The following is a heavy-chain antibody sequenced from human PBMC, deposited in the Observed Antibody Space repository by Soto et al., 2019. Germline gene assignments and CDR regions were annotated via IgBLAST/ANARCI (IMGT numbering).Heavy chain of an antibody. J-gene: IGHJ5*02. Sequence: QVQLQQWGAGLLKPSETLSLTCAVYGGSLSDYYWNWLRQPPGKGLEWIGEINHRGTASYNPSLKSRVDISVDTALTQFSLKLRSVTPADTAIYYCAKYQWNPGAFDPWGPGTQVTVSS. CDR1: GGSLSDYY. CDR3: AKYQWNPGAFDP. V-gene: IGHV4-34*01. CDR2: INHRGTA. D-gene: IGHD6-19*01.